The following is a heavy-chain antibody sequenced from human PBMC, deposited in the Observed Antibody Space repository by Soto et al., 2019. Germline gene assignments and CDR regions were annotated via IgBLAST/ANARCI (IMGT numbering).Heavy chain of an antibody. Sequence: EVQLVESGGGLVQPGRSLSLSCAASGFTFDDYAMHWVRQAPGKGLEWVSGISWEGGSIGYADSVKGRFTISRDNAKNSLYLQMNSLRAEDTALYYCAKDHDEDFGYDLDYFNYWGQGTLVTVSS. J-gene: IGHJ4*02. CDR3: AKDHDEDFGYDLDYFNY. CDR2: ISWEGGSI. D-gene: IGHD5-12*01. CDR1: GFTFDDYA. V-gene: IGHV3-9*01.